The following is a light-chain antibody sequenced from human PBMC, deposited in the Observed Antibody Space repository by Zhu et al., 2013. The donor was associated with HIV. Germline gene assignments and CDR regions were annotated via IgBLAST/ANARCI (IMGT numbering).Light chain of an antibody. CDR2: LGS. J-gene: IGKJ4*01. V-gene: IGKV2-28*01. CDR1: QSLLHSNGYNY. Sequence: IVMTQSPLSLPVTPGEPASISCRSSQSLLHSNGYNYLDWYLQKPGQSPQLLIYLGSNRASGVPDRFSGSGSGTDFTLKISRVEAEDVGVYYCMQALQTPLTFGGGTKVQI. CDR3: MQALQTPLT.